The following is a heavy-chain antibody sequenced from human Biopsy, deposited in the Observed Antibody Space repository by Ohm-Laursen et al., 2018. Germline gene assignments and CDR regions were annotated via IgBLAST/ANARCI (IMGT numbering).Heavy chain of an antibody. V-gene: IGHV4-59*01. D-gene: IGHD6-19*01. J-gene: IGHJ4*02. CDR3: ARESALAGDFDS. CDR1: GGSISSYY. Sequence: SQTLSLTCTVSGGSISSYYWNWIRQPPGKGLEWLGYISNIGSTNYNPSLKSRVTISVDTSKNHFSLKLTSVTAADTAVYYCARESALAGDFDSRGQGTLVTVSS. CDR2: ISNIGST.